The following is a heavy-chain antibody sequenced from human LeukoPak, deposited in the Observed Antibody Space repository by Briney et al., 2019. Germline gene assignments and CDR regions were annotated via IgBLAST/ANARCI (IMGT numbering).Heavy chain of an antibody. D-gene: IGHD5-24*01. Sequence: GGSLRLSCAASGFTFSDYYMSWIRQAPGKGLEWVSYISSSGSTIYYADSVKGRFTISRDNAKNSLYLQMNSLRAEDTAVYYCAAGRDGYNQAYYYYYGMGVWGQGTTVTVSS. J-gene: IGHJ6*02. CDR2: ISSSGSTI. CDR1: GFTFSDYY. CDR3: AAGRDGYNQAYYYYYGMGV. V-gene: IGHV3-11*01.